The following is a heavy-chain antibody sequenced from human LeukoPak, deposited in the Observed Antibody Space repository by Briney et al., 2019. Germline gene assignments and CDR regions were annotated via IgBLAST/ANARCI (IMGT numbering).Heavy chain of an antibody. CDR1: GFTFDDYG. J-gene: IGHJ6*04. CDR3: ARYRAVMGAIFHYGMDV. V-gene: IGHV3-20*04. D-gene: IGHD1-26*01. Sequence: GGSLRLSCAASGFTFDDYGMSWVREAPGEGLECVSGINWNGGRTGYVDSVKSRFTISRDNAKNNLYMQMNSLRAEDTALYYCARYRAVMGAIFHYGMDVWGKGTTVTVSS. CDR2: INWNGGRT.